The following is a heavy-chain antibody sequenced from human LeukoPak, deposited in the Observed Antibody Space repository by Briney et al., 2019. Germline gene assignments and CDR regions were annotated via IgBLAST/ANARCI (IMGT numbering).Heavy chain of an antibody. V-gene: IGHV3-30*02. J-gene: IGHJ1*01. Sequence: PGGSLRLSCAASGFTFSTYGMHWVRQAPGKGLECVAFMRNDGSNKYYADSVRGRFTISRDNSKNTLYLQMNSLKAEDTAVYYCAKANTGGGSNNLGYFHHWGQGTLVTVSS. CDR3: AKANTGGGSNNLGYFHH. D-gene: IGHD3-16*01. CDR2: MRNDGSNK. CDR1: GFTFSTYG.